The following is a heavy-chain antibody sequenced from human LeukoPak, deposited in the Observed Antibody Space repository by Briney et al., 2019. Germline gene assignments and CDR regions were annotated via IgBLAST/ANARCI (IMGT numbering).Heavy chain of an antibody. Sequence: PGGSLRLSCAASGFTFSSYAMSWVRQAPGKGLEWVSAISGSGGSTYYADSVKGRFTISRDNSKNTLYLQMNSLRAEDTAVYYCAKSDYYESSGYLDAFDIWGQGTMVTVSS. CDR2: ISGSGGST. CDR3: AKSDYYESSGYLDAFDI. V-gene: IGHV3-23*01. J-gene: IGHJ3*02. D-gene: IGHD3-22*01. CDR1: GFTFSSYA.